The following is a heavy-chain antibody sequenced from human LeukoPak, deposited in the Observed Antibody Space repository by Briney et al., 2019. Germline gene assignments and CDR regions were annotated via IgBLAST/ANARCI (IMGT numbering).Heavy chain of an antibody. CDR1: GFTFSSYW. Sequence: GGSLRLSCAASGFTFSSYWMSWVRQAPGKGLEWVANIKQDGSEKYYVDSVKGRFTISRDNAKNSLYLQMNSLRAVDTAVYYCARGDYCSGGSCLFDYWGQGTLVTVSS. D-gene: IGHD2-15*01. CDR2: IKQDGSEK. CDR3: ARGDYCSGGSCLFDY. V-gene: IGHV3-7*01. J-gene: IGHJ4*02.